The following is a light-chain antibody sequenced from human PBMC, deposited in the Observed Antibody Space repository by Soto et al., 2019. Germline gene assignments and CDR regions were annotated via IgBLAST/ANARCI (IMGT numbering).Light chain of an antibody. CDR3: TSYARSNNLL. CDR2: AVS. J-gene: IGLJ2*01. Sequence: SALTQPPSASGSPGQSVPLSCTGTSSDVGGYHYVSWYQQHPGKALKAMMYAVSKRPSGCPDRFSGSKPGNTASLPVSGLQAEDEAEYYCTSYARSNNLLIGGGTKPTVL. CDR1: SSDVGGYHY. V-gene: IGLV2-8*01.